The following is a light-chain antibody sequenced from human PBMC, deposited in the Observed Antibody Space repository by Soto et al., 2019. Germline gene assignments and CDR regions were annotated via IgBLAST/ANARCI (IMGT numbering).Light chain of an antibody. CDR1: QSVSST. CDR2: GAS. V-gene: IGKV3-15*01. J-gene: IGKJ4*01. CDR3: QQYSTWPLT. Sequence: EVVMTQSPATLSVSPGERATLSCRASQSVSSTLAWYQQKPGQAPRLLIYGASTRATGIPARFSGSGSVTEFTLTISSLQSEDFAVYYCQQYSTWPLTFGGGTKVEIK.